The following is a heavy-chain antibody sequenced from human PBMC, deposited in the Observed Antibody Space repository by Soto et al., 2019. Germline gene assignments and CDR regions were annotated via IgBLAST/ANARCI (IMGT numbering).Heavy chain of an antibody. V-gene: IGHV1-18*01. J-gene: IGHJ4*02. CDR2: ISAHNGNT. D-gene: IGHD1-1*01. CDR1: GYTFTSYG. Sequence: QVHLVQSGAEVKKPGASVKVSCKASGYTFTSYGLTWVRQAPGQGLEWMGWISAHNGNTDYAQKLQGRVIVTRDTSTSPAYMELRSLRSDDTAVYYCARGRYGDYWGQGALVTVSS. CDR3: ARGRYGDY.